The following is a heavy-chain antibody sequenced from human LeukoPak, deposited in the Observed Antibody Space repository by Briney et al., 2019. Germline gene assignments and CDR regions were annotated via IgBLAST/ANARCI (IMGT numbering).Heavy chain of an antibody. Sequence: GSLRLSCAASGFIVSGDFMSWVRQAPGKGLEWVSVIYSDGSTYYADSVRGRFTISRDNSKNTLDLQMTGLRAEDTAVYYCARERGRGRDSPWFDYWGQGTLVTVSS. CDR3: ARERGRGRDSPWFDY. V-gene: IGHV3-53*01. J-gene: IGHJ4*02. CDR1: GFIVSGDF. D-gene: IGHD1-26*01. CDR2: IYSDGST.